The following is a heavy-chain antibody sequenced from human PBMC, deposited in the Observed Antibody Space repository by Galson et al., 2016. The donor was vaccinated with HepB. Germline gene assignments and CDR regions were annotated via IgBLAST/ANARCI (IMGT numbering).Heavy chain of an antibody. CDR2: IAGIGGGI. V-gene: IGHV3-23*01. D-gene: IGHD3-10*01. CDR3: AKYSGWGTRNFDY. CDR1: GFTFTFYA. Sequence: SLRLSCAASGFTFTFYAMTWVRQAPGKGLEWLSSIAGIGGGIYYADSVKGRFAISRDNSKNTLYLEMNNLGAEDTAVYYCAKYSGWGTRNFDYWGQGTLVTVSS. J-gene: IGHJ4*02.